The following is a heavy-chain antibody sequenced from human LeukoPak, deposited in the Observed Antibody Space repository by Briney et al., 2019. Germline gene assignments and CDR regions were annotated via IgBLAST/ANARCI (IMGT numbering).Heavy chain of an antibody. V-gene: IGHV3-13*01. CDR3: VRAPPYSSASWGYYGMDV. J-gene: IGHJ6*02. CDR1: GFTFSSYA. D-gene: IGHD6-19*01. CDR2: IGTRGDT. Sequence: GGSLRLSCAASGFTFSSYAMSWVRQVPGKGLEWVSAIGTRGDTYYAGSVKGRFTMSRENAKNSLYLQMNSLSAGDTAVYYCVRAPPYSSASWGYYGMDVRGQGTTVTVSS.